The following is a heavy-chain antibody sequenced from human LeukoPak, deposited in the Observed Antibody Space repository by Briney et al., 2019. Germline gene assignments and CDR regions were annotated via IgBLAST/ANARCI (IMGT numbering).Heavy chain of an antibody. D-gene: IGHD4-17*01. CDR1: GGSFNSYY. Sequence: SETLSLTCTVSGGSFNSYYWSWLRQPAGKGLEWIGRIQSSGSTDYSPSLPSRVTISIDTSQRQFSLNLRSVTAADTAVYYCARDIVYLIDEDYGWGQGTLVTVSS. J-gene: IGHJ4*02. CDR2: IQSSGST. V-gene: IGHV4-4*07. CDR3: ARDIVYLIDEDYG.